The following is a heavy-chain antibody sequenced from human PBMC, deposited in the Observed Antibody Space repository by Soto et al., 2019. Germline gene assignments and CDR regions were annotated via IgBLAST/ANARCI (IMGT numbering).Heavy chain of an antibody. CDR1: GGSMNNYY. J-gene: IGHJ5*02. D-gene: IGHD3-22*01. Sequence: SETLSLTCTVSGGSMNNYYWSWIRQAPGKGLQYIGYISYMGTTNYNPSLKSRVTISVDTSKNQFSLKLTSVTAADTALYYCKKSGGRYVNSGYYGGDYDPWGRGTLVTVSS. CDR3: KKSGGRYVNSGYYGGDYDP. CDR2: ISYMGTT. V-gene: IGHV4-59*01.